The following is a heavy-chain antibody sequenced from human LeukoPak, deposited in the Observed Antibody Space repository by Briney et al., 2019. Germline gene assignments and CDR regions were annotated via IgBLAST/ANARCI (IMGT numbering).Heavy chain of an antibody. J-gene: IGHJ4*02. D-gene: IGHD3-22*01. V-gene: IGHV3-74*01. CDR2: VNSGGRTT. CDR1: GFTFSSYW. CDR3: ARGSFGPNSGYYY. Sequence: GGSLRLSCAASGFTFSSYWMHWVRQAPGKGLVWVSRVNSGGRTTSYADSVKGRFTISRDNAKNTLYLQMSSLRAEDTAVYYCARGSFGPNSGYYYWGQGTLVTVSS.